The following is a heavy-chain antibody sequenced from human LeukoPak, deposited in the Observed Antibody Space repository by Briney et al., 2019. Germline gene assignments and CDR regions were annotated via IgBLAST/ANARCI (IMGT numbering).Heavy chain of an antibody. CDR1: GFPFGDYT. J-gene: IGHJ4*02. CDR2: IRSKTYGGTT. Sequence: GGSLRLSCTASGFPFGDYTMSWFRQAPGKGLEWVGFIRSKTYGGTTEYAASVKGRFTMSRDDSKSIAYLQLNSLKTEDTAVYYCTREKSYYYDNSGSDYWGQGTLVTVSS. D-gene: IGHD3-22*01. CDR3: TREKSYYYDNSGSDY. V-gene: IGHV3-49*03.